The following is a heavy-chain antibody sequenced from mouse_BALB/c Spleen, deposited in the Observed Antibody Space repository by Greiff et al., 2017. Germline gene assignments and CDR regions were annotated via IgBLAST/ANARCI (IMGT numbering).Heavy chain of an antibody. J-gene: IGHJ3*01. CDR1: GYSITSGYY. CDR2: ISYDGSN. Sequence: ESGPGLVKPSQSLSLTCSVTGYSITSGYYWNWIRQFPGNKLEWMGYISYDGSNNYNPSLKNRISITRDTSKNQFFLKLNSVTTEDTATYYCARKGRYGGSYWGQGTLVTVSA. V-gene: IGHV3-6*02. D-gene: IGHD2-14*01. CDR3: ARKGRYGGSY.